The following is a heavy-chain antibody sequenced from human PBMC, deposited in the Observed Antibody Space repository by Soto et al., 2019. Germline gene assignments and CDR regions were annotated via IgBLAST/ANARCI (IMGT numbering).Heavy chain of an antibody. V-gene: IGHV3-33*01. J-gene: IGHJ4*02. Sequence: QVQLVESGGGVVQPGRSLRLSCAASGFTFSSYGMHWVRQAPGKGLEWVAVIWYDGSNKYYEDSVKGRFTISRDNSKNTLYLQMNSLRAEDTAVYYCARDRAEFDYWGQGTLVTVSS. CDR3: ARDRAEFDY. CDR2: IWYDGSNK. CDR1: GFTFSSYG.